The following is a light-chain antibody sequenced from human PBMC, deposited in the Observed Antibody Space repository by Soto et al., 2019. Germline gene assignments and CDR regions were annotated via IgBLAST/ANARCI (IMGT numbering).Light chain of an antibody. V-gene: IGLV2-8*01. J-gene: IGLJ2*01. CDR2: XVS. CDR3: SSYARSGHVL. Sequence: QSVLTQPPSASGSPGQSVTISCTGTSSDVGGYNYVSWYQQHPGKAPXLMIYXVSKRPSXXXXXFXXXXXXXXXXXXXXGXQAEDEADYYCSSYARSGHVLFGGGTKLTVL. CDR1: SSDVGGYNY.